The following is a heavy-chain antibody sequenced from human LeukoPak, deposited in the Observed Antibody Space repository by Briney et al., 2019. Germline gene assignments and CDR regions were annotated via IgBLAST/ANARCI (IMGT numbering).Heavy chain of an antibody. CDR1: GFTVSSNY. V-gene: IGHV3-53*01. J-gene: IGHJ4*02. CDR3: ARVWGELLDY. CDR2: IYSGGST. D-gene: IGHD1-26*01. Sequence: GGSLRLSCAASGFTVSSNYMIWVRQAPGKGLEWVSVIYSGGSTYCADSVKGRFTISRDNSKNTLYLQMNSLRAEDTAVYYCARVWGELLDYWGQGTLVTVSS.